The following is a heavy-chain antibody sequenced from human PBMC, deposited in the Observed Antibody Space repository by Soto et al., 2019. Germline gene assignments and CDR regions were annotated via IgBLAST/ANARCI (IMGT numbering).Heavy chain of an antibody. CDR1: GGSVSSGNYY. V-gene: IGHV4-61*01. CDR2: MSYTGST. D-gene: IGHD6-6*01. J-gene: IGHJ6*02. CDR3: ARVYSSSSAYYRGVDV. Sequence: KASETLSLTCTVFGGSVSSGNYYWTWFRQSPGKGLEWIGYMSYTGSTNYNPSLKSRLTISVDTSKNQFSLRLTSVTAADTAVYYCARVYSSSSAYYRGVDVWGQGTMVTVSS.